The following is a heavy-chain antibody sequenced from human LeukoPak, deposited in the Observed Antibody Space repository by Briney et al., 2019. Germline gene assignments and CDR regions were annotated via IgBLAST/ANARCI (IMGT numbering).Heavy chain of an antibody. V-gene: IGHV3-21*01. CDR1: GFTFSSYS. CDR3: AGDSRDSLTGYYRSLHY. CDR2: ISSSSSYI. D-gene: IGHD3-9*01. J-gene: IGHJ4*02. Sequence: GGSLRLSCAASGFTFSSYSMNWVRQAPGKGLEWVSSISSSSSYIYYADSVRGRFTISRDNSKNTVYLQMNSPRTEDTAVYYCAGDSRDSLTGYYRSLHYWGQGTLVTVPS.